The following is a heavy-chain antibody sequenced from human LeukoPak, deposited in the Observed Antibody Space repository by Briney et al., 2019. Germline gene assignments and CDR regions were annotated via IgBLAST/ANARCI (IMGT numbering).Heavy chain of an antibody. Sequence: PGGSLRLSCAASGFTFSDYYMSWIRKAPGKGLEWVSYISSSGSTIYYADSVKGRFTISRDNAKNSLYLQMNSLRAEDTAVYYCAGAVARFGFEGDFDPWGQGTLVTVSS. V-gene: IGHV3-11*04. CDR2: ISSSGSTI. D-gene: IGHD6-19*01. J-gene: IGHJ5*02. CDR1: GFTFSDYY. CDR3: AGAVARFGFEGDFDP.